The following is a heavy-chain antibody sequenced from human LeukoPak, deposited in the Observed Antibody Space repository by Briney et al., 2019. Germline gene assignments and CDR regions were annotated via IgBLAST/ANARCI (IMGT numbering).Heavy chain of an antibody. CDR3: ARGSDDFWSGYSPSY. CDR2: INPNSGGT. Sequence: ASVKVSCKASGYTFTGYYMHWVRQAPGQGLEWMGWINPNSGGTNYAQKFQGRVTMTRDTSISTAYMELSRMRSDDTAVYYCARGSDDFWSGYSPSYWGQGTLVTVSS. J-gene: IGHJ4*02. CDR1: GYTFTGYY. D-gene: IGHD3-3*01. V-gene: IGHV1-2*02.